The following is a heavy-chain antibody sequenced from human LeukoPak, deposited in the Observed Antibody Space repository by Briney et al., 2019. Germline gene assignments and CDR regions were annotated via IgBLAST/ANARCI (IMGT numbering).Heavy chain of an antibody. J-gene: IGHJ4*02. V-gene: IGHV1-18*01. CDR3: ARVWIEMATMGEFDY. Sequence: ATVKVSCKASGYTFTSYGISWVRQAPGQGLEWMGWISAYNGNTNYAQKLQGRVTMTTDTSTSTAYMELRSLRSDDTAVYYCARVWIEMATMGEFDYWGQGTLVTASS. D-gene: IGHD5-24*01. CDR2: ISAYNGNT. CDR1: GYTFTSYG.